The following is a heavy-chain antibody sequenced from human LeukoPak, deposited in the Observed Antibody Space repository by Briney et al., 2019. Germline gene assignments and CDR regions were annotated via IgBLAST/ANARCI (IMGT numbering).Heavy chain of an antibody. CDR2: IIPIFGTA. Sequence: SVKVSCKASGGTFSSYVISWVRQAPGQGLEWMGGIIPIFGTANYAQKFQGRVTITADESTSTAYMELSSLRSEDTAVYYCARQGEYYDFWSGYKKHYYYYYMDVWGKGTTVTVSS. D-gene: IGHD3-3*01. CDR1: GGTFSSYV. J-gene: IGHJ6*03. V-gene: IGHV1-69*13. CDR3: ARQGEYYDFWSGYKKHYYYYYMDV.